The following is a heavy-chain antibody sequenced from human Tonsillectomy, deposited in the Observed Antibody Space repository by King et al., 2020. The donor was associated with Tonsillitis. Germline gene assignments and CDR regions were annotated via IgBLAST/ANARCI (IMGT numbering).Heavy chain of an antibody. D-gene: IGHD6-19*01. CDR1: GFTFSSYA. CDR3: AKEAYSSGWYRGMTDY. CDR2: ISGSGGST. J-gene: IGHJ4*02. Sequence: VQLVESGGGLVQPGGSLRLSCAASGFTFSSYAMSWVRQAPGKGLEWVSVISGSGGSTYYADSVKGRFTISRDNSKTTLYLQMNSLRAEDTSVYYCAKEAYSSGWYRGMTDYWGQGTPVTVSS. V-gene: IGHV3-23*04.